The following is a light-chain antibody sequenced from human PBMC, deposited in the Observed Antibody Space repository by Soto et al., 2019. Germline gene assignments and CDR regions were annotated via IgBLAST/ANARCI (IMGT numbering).Light chain of an antibody. CDR3: QQYGSDSPA. Sequence: DIQMTQSPSTLSASVGDRVTITCRASQSITTWLAWYQQKPGKAPRLLIYDASSLESGVPSRFSGSGSGTEFTLAISSLQPDDFATYYCQQYGSDSPAFGQGPKVEIK. CDR1: QSITTW. V-gene: IGKV1-5*01. J-gene: IGKJ1*01. CDR2: DAS.